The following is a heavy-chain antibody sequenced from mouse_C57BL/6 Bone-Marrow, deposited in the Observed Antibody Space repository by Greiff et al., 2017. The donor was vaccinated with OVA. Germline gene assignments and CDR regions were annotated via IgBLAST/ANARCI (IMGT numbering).Heavy chain of an antibody. CDR2: ISPRSGNT. CDR1: GYTFTSYG. CDR3: EREDY. V-gene: IGHV1-81*01. Sequence: QVQLQQSGAELARPGASVKLSCKASGYTFTSYGISWVKQRTGQGLEWIGEISPRSGNTYYTEKFKGKATLTVDKSSSTAYMELRSLTSEDSAVYFCEREDYWGQGTTLTVSS. J-gene: IGHJ2*01.